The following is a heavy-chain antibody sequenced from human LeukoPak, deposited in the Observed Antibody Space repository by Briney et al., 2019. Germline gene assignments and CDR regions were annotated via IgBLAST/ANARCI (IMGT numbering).Heavy chain of an antibody. V-gene: IGHV3-30*18. CDR1: DFTFSSCG. CDR3: AKSKYNWNDRAYFER. Sequence: GTSLRLSCAASDFTFSSCGMYWVRQAPGKGLEWVAAISNDGSGTHYGDSVKGRFTISRDNSKNALYLQMNSLRADDTAMYHCAKSKYNWNDRAYFERWGQGTLATVSS. D-gene: IGHD1-20*01. CDR2: ISNDGSGT. J-gene: IGHJ4*02.